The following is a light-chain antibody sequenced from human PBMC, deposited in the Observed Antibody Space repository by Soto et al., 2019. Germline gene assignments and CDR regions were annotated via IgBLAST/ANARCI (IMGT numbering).Light chain of an antibody. Sequence: DVVMTQSPLSLPVTLGQPASISCRSSQSLVYSDGNTYLNWFQQRPGQSPRCLIYKVSNRDSGVPDRFSGSGSGTDFTLKISRVEAEDVGVYYCMQGTHSWTFGRGTKVEIK. J-gene: IGKJ1*01. CDR3: MQGTHSWT. CDR1: QSLVYSDGNTY. V-gene: IGKV2-30*01. CDR2: KVS.